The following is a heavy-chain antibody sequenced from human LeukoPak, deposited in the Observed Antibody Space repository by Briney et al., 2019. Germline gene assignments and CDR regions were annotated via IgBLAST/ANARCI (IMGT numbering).Heavy chain of an antibody. CDR2: ITGSDDNT. J-gene: IGHJ2*01. V-gene: IGHV3-23*01. Sequence: GGSLRLSCAASGFTFSDYAMCWVRQAPGKGLEWVSAITGSDDNTYYEDSVKGRFTISRDSSKNTLFLQMNSLRAEDTAIYYCAKVARQWLVGYFWYFDLWGRGTLVTVSS. CDR3: AKVARQWLVGYFWYFDL. D-gene: IGHD6-19*01. CDR1: GFTFSDYA.